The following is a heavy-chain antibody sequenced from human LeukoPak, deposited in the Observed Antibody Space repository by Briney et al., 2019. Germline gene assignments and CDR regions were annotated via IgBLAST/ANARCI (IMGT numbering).Heavy chain of an antibody. CDR2: ISSSSTYI. Sequence: PGGSLRLSCAVSGFTFDDYAMRWVRQVPGKGLEWVSFISSSSTYIYYADSLKGRFTISRDNAKNSLYLQMNSLRAEDTAVYYCARAEFHYYGSGSYALDVWGKGTTVTVSP. CDR1: GFTFDDYA. CDR3: ARAEFHYYGSGSYALDV. V-gene: IGHV3-21*01. D-gene: IGHD3-10*01. J-gene: IGHJ6*04.